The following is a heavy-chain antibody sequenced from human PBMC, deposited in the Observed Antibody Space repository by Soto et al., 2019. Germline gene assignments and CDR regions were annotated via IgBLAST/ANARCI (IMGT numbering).Heavy chain of an antibody. D-gene: IGHD1-26*01. Sequence: ASVKVSYKAFGSAFKTYDIHWVRQATGQGLEWLGWMNPNTGHSVPSWKFQGRVRLTSNSSSSTTFMELTNLRSDDTAVYYCATWEGTSGSYGDYWGQGTLVTVS. CDR2: MNPNTGHS. CDR3: ATWEGTSGSYGDY. J-gene: IGHJ4*02. CDR1: GSAFKTYD. V-gene: IGHV1-8*02.